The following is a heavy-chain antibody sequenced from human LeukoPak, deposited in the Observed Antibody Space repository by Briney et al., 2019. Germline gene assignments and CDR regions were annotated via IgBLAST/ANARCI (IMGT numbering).Heavy chain of an antibody. CDR1: GGSISSYY. CDR3: ARDGGSSGYTDY. CDR2: IYYSGST. V-gene: IGHV4-59*01. J-gene: IGHJ4*02. D-gene: IGHD3-22*01. Sequence: PSETLSLTCTVSGGSISSYYWSWLRQPPGKGLEWIGYIYYSGSTNYNPSLKSRVTISVDTSKNQFSLKLSSVTAADTAVYYRARDGGSSGYTDYWGQGTLVTVSS.